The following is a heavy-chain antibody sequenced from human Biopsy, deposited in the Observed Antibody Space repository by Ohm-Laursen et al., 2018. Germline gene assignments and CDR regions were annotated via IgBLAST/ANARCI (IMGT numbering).Heavy chain of an antibody. D-gene: IGHD2-2*01. CDR2: IRTDNGAT. CDR3: ARDYQPYQVTIHYYYYGMDV. V-gene: IGHV1-18*04. J-gene: IGHJ6*02. Sequence: ASVKVSCNASGYTFTTYGISWVRQAPGQGLEWMGWIRTDNGATDYAQNLQGRVTMTTDTSAATAYMELRSLRSDDTAVYYCARDYQPYQVTIHYYYYGMDVWGQGTTVTVSS. CDR1: GYTFTTYG.